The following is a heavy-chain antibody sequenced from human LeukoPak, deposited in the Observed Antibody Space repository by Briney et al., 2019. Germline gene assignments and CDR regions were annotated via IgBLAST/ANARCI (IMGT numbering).Heavy chain of an antibody. V-gene: IGHV3-30*04. CDR1: GFTFSSYA. J-gene: IGHJ4*02. CDR2: ISYDGRNK. D-gene: IGHD2-15*01. CDR3: ARGLVAAIPTASDY. Sequence: PGGSLRLSCAASGFTFSSYAMHWVRQAPGKGLEWVAVISYDGRNKFEADSMKGRFTISRDNSKSTLYLQMNSLRGEDTAVYYCARGLVAAIPTASDYWGQGTLVTVSS.